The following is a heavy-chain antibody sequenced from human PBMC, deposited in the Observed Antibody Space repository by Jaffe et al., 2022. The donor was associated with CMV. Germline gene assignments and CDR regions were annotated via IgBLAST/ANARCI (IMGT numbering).Heavy chain of an antibody. CDR3: ARSSRRPYDSSGYPY. D-gene: IGHD3-22*01. J-gene: IGHJ4*02. CDR2: IIPILGIA. Sequence: QVQLVQSGAEVKKPGSSVKVSCKASGGTFSSYAISWVRQAPGQGLEWMGRIIPILGIANYAQKFQGRVTITADKSTSTAYMELSSLRSEDTAVYYCARSSRRPYDSSGYPYWGQGTLVTVSS. CDR1: GGTFSSYA. V-gene: IGHV1-69*09.